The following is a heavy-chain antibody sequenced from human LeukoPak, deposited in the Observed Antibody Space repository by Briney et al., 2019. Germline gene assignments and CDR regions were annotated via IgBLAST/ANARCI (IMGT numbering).Heavy chain of an antibody. V-gene: IGHV3-21*01. CDR3: ARDYSRSYVIDY. J-gene: IGHJ4*02. D-gene: IGHD1-26*01. CDR1: GFTVNAYA. CDR2: IRSSSSYI. Sequence: GGSLRLSCAASGFTVNAYAMTWVRQAPGKGLEWVSFIRSSSSYIYYADSVKGRFTISRDNAKNSLYLQMNSLRAEDTAVYYCARDYSRSYVIDYWGQGTLVTVSS.